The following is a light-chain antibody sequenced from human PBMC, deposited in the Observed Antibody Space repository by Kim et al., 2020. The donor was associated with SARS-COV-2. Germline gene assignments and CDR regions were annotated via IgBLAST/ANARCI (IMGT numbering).Light chain of an antibody. CDR2: DVN. V-gene: IGLV2-11*01. Sequence: QSALTQPRSVSGSPGQSVTISCAGTSNDVGGHNHVSWYQQSPGKAPKLLIFDVNERPSGVPDRFSGSKSGNTASLTISGLQAEDAADYHCCSYAGPPTVYVFGTGTQLTVL. CDR3: CSYAGPPTVYV. CDR1: SNDVGGHNH. J-gene: IGLJ1*01.